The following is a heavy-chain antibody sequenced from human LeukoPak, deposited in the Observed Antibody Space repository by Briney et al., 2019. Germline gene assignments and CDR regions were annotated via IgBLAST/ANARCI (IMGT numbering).Heavy chain of an antibody. Sequence: SQTLSLTCTVSGGSISSGVFYWSWIRQLPGKGLEWIGYISYSGSTYYNPSLKSRLIILVDTSKNQFSLKLSSVTAADTAVYYCARAGFDILTGSTERFDPWGQGIRVTVSS. D-gene: IGHD3-9*01. J-gene: IGHJ5*02. CDR2: ISYSGST. CDR3: ARAGFDILTGSTERFDP. CDR1: GGSISSGVFY. V-gene: IGHV4-31*03.